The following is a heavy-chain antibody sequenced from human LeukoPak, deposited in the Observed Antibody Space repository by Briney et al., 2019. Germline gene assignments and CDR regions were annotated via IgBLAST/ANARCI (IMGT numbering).Heavy chain of an antibody. J-gene: IGHJ4*02. CDR3: ARDGDGYNYPY. CDR1: GFTFSSYW. CDR2: IKQDGSEK. D-gene: IGHD5-24*01. V-gene: IGHV3-7*01. Sequence: PGGSLRLSCAASGFTFSSYWISWVRQAPGKGLEWVANIKQDGSEKYYVDSVKGRFTISRDNAKNSLYLQMNSLRAEDTAVYYCARDGDGYNYPYWGQGTLVTVSS.